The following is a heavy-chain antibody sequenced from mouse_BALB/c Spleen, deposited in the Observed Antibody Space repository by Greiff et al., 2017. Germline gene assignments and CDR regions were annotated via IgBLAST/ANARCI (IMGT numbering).Heavy chain of an antibody. CDR3: ARPFYDGYYVVYAMDY. CDR2: INPDSSTI. Sequence: DVKLQESGGGLVQPGGSLKLSCAASGFDFSRYWMSWVRQAPGKGLEWIGEINPDSSTINYTPSLKDKFIISRDNAKNTLYLQMSKVRSEDTALYYCARPFYDGYYVVYAMDYWGQGTSVTVSS. V-gene: IGHV4-1*02. D-gene: IGHD2-3*01. J-gene: IGHJ4*01. CDR1: GFDFSRYW.